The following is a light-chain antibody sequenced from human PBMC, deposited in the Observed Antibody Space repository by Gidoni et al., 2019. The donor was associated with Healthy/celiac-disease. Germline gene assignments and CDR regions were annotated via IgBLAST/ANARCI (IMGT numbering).Light chain of an antibody. Sequence: SALTQPASVSGSTGQSITISCTGTSSDVGGYNYVSWYQQHPGKAPKLMIYEVRKRPSGVSNLFSGSMSGHPASLTISGLQAEDEADYYCSSYTSSSSYVFGTGTKVTVL. CDR2: EVR. J-gene: IGLJ1*01. CDR1: SSDVGGYNY. CDR3: SSYTSSSSYV. V-gene: IGLV2-14*01.